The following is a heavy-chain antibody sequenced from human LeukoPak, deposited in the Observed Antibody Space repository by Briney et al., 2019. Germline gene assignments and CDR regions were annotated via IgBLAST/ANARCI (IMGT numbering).Heavy chain of an antibody. Sequence: SVKVSCKASGGTFSSYAISWVRQAPGQGLEWMGRIIPILGIANYAQKLQGRVTITADKSTSTAYMELSSLRSEDTAVYYCARRSGGNLDDAFDIWGQGTMVTVSS. CDR1: GGTFSSYA. V-gene: IGHV1-69*04. CDR3: ARRSGGNLDDAFDI. CDR2: IIPILGIA. J-gene: IGHJ3*02. D-gene: IGHD4-23*01.